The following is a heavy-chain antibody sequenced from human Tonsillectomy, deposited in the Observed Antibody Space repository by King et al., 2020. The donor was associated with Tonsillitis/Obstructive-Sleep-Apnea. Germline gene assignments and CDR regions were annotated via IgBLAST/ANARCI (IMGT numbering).Heavy chain of an antibody. J-gene: IGHJ3*02. CDR3: ARPTSDYGGNNAFDI. CDR2: INTKTGNP. V-gene: IGHV7-4-1*02. CDR1: GYTFTSYA. D-gene: IGHD4-23*01. Sequence: QLVQSGSELKKTGASVKVSCKASGYTFTSYAMNWVRQAPGQGLEWMGWINTKTGNPMYAQGFTGRFVFSLDTSVSTAYLQISSLKAEDTSVHYCARPTSDYGGNNAFDIWGQGTMVTVSS.